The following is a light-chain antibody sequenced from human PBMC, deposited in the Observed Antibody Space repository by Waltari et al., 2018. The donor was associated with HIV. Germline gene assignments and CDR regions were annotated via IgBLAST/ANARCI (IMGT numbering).Light chain of an antibody. CDR2: EGT. CDR1: SSHVGSSNY. CDR3: SSYAGSNTLI. Sequence: ALTQPPSASGSPGHAVTGSCTGTSSHVGSSNYVSLYQQHPGKAPKRIIYEGTKRPSGCPDRFSASKSGNTAAVTVSGLQTDDEGDYYCSSYAGSNTLIFGGGTNLIV. V-gene: IGLV2-8*01. J-gene: IGLJ2*01.